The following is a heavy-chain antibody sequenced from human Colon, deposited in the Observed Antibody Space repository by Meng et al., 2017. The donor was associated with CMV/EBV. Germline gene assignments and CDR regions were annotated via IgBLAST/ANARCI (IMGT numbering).Heavy chain of an antibody. J-gene: IGHJ4*02. CDR3: VKAQTTTQSNYFGD. D-gene: IGHD1-14*01. V-gene: IGHV3-21*04. CDR1: GFIFSDYN. Sequence: GESLKISCEASGFIFSDYNMNWVRQAPGKGLEWVSYISRRSDDISYADSVKGRFTISRDNAKNSLSLQMNSLRPEDTALYYCVKAQTTTQSNYFGDWGQGTLVTVSS. CDR2: ISRRSDDI.